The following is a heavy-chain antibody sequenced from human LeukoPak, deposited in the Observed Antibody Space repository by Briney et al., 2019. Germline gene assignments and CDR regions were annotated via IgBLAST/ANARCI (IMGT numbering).Heavy chain of an antibody. Sequence: GGSLRLSCAASGFTFSSYWMHWVRQAPGKGLVWVSRINSDGSGTSYADSVKGRFTISRDNAKNTLYLQMNSLRAEDTAVYYCARDPEYRYYFDYWGQGTLVTVSS. D-gene: IGHD1-14*01. CDR2: INSDGSGT. CDR3: ARDPEYRYYFDY. V-gene: IGHV3-74*01. J-gene: IGHJ4*02. CDR1: GFTFSSYW.